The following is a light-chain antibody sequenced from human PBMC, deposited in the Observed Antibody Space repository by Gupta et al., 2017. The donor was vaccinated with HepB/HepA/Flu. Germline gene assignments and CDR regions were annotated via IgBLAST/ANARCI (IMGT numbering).Light chain of an antibody. V-gene: IGKV3-11*01. CDR1: QSVSSN. CDR2: GAS. CDR3: QQCDTWPLT. J-gene: IGKJ4*01. Sequence: GETATLSCRASQSVSSNLAGYQQKPGQAPRLLIYGASNRAAGVPARFSGSGSGTDFTLTISRLEPEDFAVYYCQQCDTWPLTFGRGSKVEIK.